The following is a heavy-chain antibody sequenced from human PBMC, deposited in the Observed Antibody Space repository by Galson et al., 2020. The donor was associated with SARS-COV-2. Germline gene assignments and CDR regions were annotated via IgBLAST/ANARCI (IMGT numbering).Heavy chain of an antibody. J-gene: IGHJ4*02. Sequence: ETSETLSLTCTVSPGSMSSHYWSWIRQPPGKGLEWIGYISDSGSTTYNVSLKSRVTISIDTSKNRFSLKLTSVTAADTAGYYCAKLADGRRSSEDYWCQGTLVAVSS. D-gene: IGHD1-26*01. CDR3: AKLADGRRSSEDY. V-gene: IGHV4-4*09. CDR2: ISDSGST. CDR1: PGSMSSHY.